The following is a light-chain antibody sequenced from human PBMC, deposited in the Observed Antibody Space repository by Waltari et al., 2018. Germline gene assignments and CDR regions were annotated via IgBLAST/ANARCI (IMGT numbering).Light chain of an antibody. CDR1: QSISSIY. Sequence: IVLTQSPGTLSLSPGERATPSCRASQSISSIYLAWYQQKPGQAPRLLIYGSSSRATGIPDRFSGSGSGTDFTLTISRLEPEDFAVYYCQRYGDSPKYTFGQGTKLEIK. CDR3: QRYGDSPKYT. J-gene: IGKJ2*01. V-gene: IGKV3-20*01. CDR2: GSS.